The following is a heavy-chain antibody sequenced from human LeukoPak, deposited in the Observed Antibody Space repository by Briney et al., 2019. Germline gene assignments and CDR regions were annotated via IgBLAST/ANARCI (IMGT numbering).Heavy chain of an antibody. D-gene: IGHD3-16*01. J-gene: IGHJ6*02. V-gene: IGHV3-7*03. CDR3: ARGGGLDV. CDR1: GFSLSGYW. CDR2: INHNGNVN. Sequence: GGSLRLSCTASGFSLSGYWMNWARQAPGKGLEWVASINHNGNVNYYVDSVKGRFTIYRDNAKNSLYLQMSNLRAEDTAVYFCARGGGLDVWGQGATVTVSS.